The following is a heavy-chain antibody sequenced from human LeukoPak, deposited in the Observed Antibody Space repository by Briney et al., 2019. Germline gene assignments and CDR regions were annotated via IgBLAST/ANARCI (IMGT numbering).Heavy chain of an antibody. CDR3: ASESPITIFGVVTSS. D-gene: IGHD3-3*01. CDR1: GGSISSGGYY. J-gene: IGHJ4*02. CDR2: IYYSGST. Sequence: KTSETLSLTCTVSGGSISSGGYYWSWIRQHPGKGLEWIGYIYYSGSTYYNPSLKSRVTISVDTPKNQFSLKLSSVTAADTAVYYCASESPITIFGVVTSSWGQGTLVTVSS. V-gene: IGHV4-31*03.